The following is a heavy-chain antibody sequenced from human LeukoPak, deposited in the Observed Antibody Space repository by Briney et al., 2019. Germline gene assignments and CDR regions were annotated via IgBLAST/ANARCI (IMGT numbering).Heavy chain of an antibody. V-gene: IGHV4-34*01. CDR3: ARDTPYYDILTGYYSEANYYYGMDV. J-gene: IGHJ6*04. D-gene: IGHD3-9*01. CDR1: GGSFSGYY. CDR2: INHSGST. Sequence: KASETLSLTCAVYGGSFSGYYWSWIRQPPGKGLEWIGEINHSGSTNYNPSLKSRVTISVDTSKNQFSLKLSSVTAADTAVYYCARDTPYYDILTGYYSEANYYYGMDVWGKGTTVTVSS.